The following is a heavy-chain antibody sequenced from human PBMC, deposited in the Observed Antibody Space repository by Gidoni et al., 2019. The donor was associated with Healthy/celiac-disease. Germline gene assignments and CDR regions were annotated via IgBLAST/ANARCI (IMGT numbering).Heavy chain of an antibody. V-gene: IGHV1-2*06. D-gene: IGHD4-17*01. CDR2: INPNSGGT. Sequence: QVQLVQSGAEVKKPGASVKVSCKASGYTFTGYYMHWVRQAPGQGLEWMGRINPNSGGTNYAQKFQGRVTMTRHTSISTAYMELSRLRSDDTAVYYCARAWGSTTVTRGGFDYWGQGTLVTVSS. J-gene: IGHJ4*02. CDR1: GYTFTGYY. CDR3: ARAWGSTTVTRGGFDY.